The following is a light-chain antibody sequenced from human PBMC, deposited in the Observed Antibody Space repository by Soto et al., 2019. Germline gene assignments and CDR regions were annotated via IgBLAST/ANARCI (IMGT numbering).Light chain of an antibody. V-gene: IGKV1-39*01. J-gene: IGKJ2*01. CDR3: QQSYSTPYT. CDR1: QSISTY. CDR2: AAS. Sequence: DIQMTQSPPSLSASVGDRVTITCRASQSISTYLNWYQQKPGKAPNLLIYAASSLQSGVPSRFSCSGSGTDFTLTITSLQPEDFATYYCQQSYSTPYTFGQGTKLEIK.